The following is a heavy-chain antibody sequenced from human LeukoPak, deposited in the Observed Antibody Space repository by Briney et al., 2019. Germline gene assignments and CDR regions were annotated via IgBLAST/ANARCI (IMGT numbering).Heavy chain of an antibody. CDR1: GFPFSSYA. CDR2: ISDSGGST. D-gene: IGHD2-15*01. J-gene: IGHJ6*02. CDR3: VRGYSFGPYGMDV. V-gene: IGHV3-64D*09. Sequence: GGSLRLSCSASGFPFSSYAMHWVRQAPGKGLEYVSAISDSGGSTMYADSVKGRFTISRDNSKNTLYLQMSSLRAEDTAVYFCVRGYSFGPYGMDVWGQGTTLTVSS.